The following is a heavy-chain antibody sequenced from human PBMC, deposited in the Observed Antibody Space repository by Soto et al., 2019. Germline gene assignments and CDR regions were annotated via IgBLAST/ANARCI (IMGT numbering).Heavy chain of an antibody. J-gene: IGHJ4*02. Sequence: ASVKISCKASGYTFTSYGISWVRQAPGQGLEWMGWISAYNGNTNYAQKLQGRVTMTTDTSTSTAYMELRSLRSEDTAVYYCARDSLPTPRYYDFWSGYQPFFEYWGKGTLVTVSS. CDR2: ISAYNGNT. CDR1: GYTFTSYG. V-gene: IGHV1-18*01. CDR3: ARDSLPTPRYYDFWSGYQPFFEY. D-gene: IGHD3-3*01.